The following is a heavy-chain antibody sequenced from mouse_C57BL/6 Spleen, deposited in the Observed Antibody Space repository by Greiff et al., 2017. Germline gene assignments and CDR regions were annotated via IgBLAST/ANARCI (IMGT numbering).Heavy chain of an antibody. D-gene: IGHD4-1*01. J-gene: IGHJ3*01. CDR3: ATGTPFAY. Sequence: EVQLQQSGAELVKPGASVKLSCTASGFNIKDYYMHWVKQRTEQGLEWIGRIDPEDGETKYAPKFPGKATITADTSSNTAYLQLSSLTSEDTAVYYCATGTPFAYWGQGTLVTVSA. CDR1: GFNIKDYY. CDR2: IDPEDGET. V-gene: IGHV14-2*01.